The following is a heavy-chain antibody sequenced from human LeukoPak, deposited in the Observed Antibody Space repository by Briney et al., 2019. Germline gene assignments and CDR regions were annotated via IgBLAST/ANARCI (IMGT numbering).Heavy chain of an antibody. CDR2: IYGNGDQ. J-gene: IGHJ4*02. Sequence: SGPTLVKPTQTLTLTCTFSGLSLSTDAEAVGWVRQPPGKAPEWLTFIYGNGDQRYSPSLNSRLTITKDTSKNQVVLTMTDMESVDTGTYYCVHRTKVTSGDDWGQGTLVTVSS. V-gene: IGHV2-5*04. D-gene: IGHD2-21*02. CDR1: GLSLSTDAEA. CDR3: VHRTKVTSGDD.